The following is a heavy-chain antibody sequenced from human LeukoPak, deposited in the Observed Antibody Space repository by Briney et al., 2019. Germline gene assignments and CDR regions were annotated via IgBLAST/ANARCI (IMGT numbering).Heavy chain of an antibody. Sequence: WASVKVSCKVSGYTLWRLTMIWMRQSPGKGLELMGGFDPNEDATIYAQKFQGRVTMTEDTSSDTAYMDLASLTSEDTAMYYCATGSFAIATGTFDSWGQGTLVTV. V-gene: IGHV1-24*01. CDR3: ATGSFAIATGTFDS. J-gene: IGHJ4*02. CDR1: GYTLWRLT. D-gene: IGHD6-13*01. CDR2: FDPNEDAT.